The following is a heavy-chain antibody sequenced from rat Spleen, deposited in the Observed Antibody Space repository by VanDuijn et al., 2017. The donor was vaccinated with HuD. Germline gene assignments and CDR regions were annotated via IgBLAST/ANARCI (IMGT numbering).Heavy chain of an antibody. CDR3: ASGGSGGLNWFAY. CDR2: ISYDGSST. Sequence: EVQLVESGGGLVQPGRSLKLSCAASGFTFSDYNMAWVRQAPKKGLEWVATISYDGSSTYYRDSVKGRFTISRDNAKSTLYLQMNNLRSADTAMYYCASGGSGGLNWFAYWGQGTLVTVSS. J-gene: IGHJ3*01. CDR1: GFTFSDYN. D-gene: IGHD1-1*01. V-gene: IGHV5-7*01.